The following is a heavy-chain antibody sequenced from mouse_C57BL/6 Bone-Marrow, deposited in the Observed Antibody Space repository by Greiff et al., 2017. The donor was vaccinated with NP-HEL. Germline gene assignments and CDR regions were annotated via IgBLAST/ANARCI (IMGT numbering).Heavy chain of an antibody. J-gene: IGHJ1*03. CDR2: IYPRSGNT. V-gene: IGHV1-81*01. CDR3: ARVGWLLNWYFDV. CDR1: GYTFTSYG. Sequence: VQLQQSGAELARPGASVKLSCKASGYTFTSYGISWVKQRTGQGLEWIGEIYPRSGNTYYNEKFKGKATLTEDKSSSTAYMELRSLTSEDSAVYFCARVGWLLNWYFDVWGTGTTVTVSS. D-gene: IGHD2-3*01.